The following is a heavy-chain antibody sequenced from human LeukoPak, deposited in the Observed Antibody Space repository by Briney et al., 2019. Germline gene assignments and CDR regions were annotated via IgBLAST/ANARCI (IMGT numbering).Heavy chain of an antibody. CDR1: GGSISSNNYY. CDR3: GRRPGGAIEY. J-gene: IGHJ4*02. V-gene: IGHV4-39*01. CDR2: ISYGGTT. D-gene: IGHD2-2*02. Sequence: SETLSLTCTVSGGSISSNNYYWGWIRQPPGKGLEWIGGISYGGTTYYNPSLESRVTISVDTSKNQFSLNLSSVTAADTAVYYCGRRPGGAIEYWGQGTLVTVSS.